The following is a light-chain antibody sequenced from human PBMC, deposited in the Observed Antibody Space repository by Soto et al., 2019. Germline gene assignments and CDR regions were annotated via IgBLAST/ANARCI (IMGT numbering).Light chain of an antibody. J-gene: IGKJ1*01. Sequence: DTQMTQSPSTLSASIGDRVTITCGASQSISSWLAWYQQKPGKAPKLLIYKATTLESGVPSRFSGSGYGTEFTLTISSLQPDDFATYYCHQYNSYSRTFGQGTKVDIK. CDR1: QSISSW. CDR3: HQYNSYSRT. CDR2: KAT. V-gene: IGKV1-5*03.